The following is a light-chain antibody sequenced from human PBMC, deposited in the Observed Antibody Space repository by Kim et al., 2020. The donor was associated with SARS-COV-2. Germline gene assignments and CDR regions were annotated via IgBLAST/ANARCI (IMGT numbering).Light chain of an antibody. CDR1: QSVSSN. Sequence: SPGESPTLSCRASQSVSSNLARYPQKPGQAPRLLIYGASTRATGIPARFSGSGSGKEFTLTISILQSEDFAVYYCQQYNNWPALTFGGGTKVDIK. J-gene: IGKJ4*01. CDR3: QQYNNWPALT. CDR2: GAS. V-gene: IGKV3-15*01.